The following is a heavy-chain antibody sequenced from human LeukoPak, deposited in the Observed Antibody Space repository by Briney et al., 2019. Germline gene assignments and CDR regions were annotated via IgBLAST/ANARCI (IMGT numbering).Heavy chain of an antibody. CDR2: IWYDGSNK. Sequence: GGSLRLSCAASGFTFSSYGMHWVRQAPGKGLEWVAVIWYDGSNKYYADSVKGRFTISRDNSKNTLYLQMNSLRAEDTAVYYCAKGRPVTISIFDYWGQGTLVTVSS. CDR1: GFTFSSYG. V-gene: IGHV3-33*06. J-gene: IGHJ4*02. CDR3: AKGRPVTISIFDY. D-gene: IGHD4-11*01.